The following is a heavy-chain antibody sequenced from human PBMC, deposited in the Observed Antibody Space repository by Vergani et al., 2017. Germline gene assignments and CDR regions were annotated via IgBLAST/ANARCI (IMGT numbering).Heavy chain of an antibody. CDR2: IYRTGRT. CDR3: ARRSGIVYDIFSGTQYFFDF. CDR1: GFSIDNGYY. V-gene: IGHV4-38-2*01. J-gene: IGHJ4*02. D-gene: IGHD3-9*01. Sequence: QVQLQESGPGLVKPSETLSLTCAVSGFSIDNGYYWDWIRQPPGKGLEWIGSIYRTGRTHFNPSLKSRVTISVDTSNNHFPLRLNSLTAAETAVYYCARRSGIVYDIFSGTQYFFDFWGQGTLVTVSS.